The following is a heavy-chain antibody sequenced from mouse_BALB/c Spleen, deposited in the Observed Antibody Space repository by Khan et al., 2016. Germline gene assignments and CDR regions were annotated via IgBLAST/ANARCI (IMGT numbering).Heavy chain of an antibody. D-gene: IGHD2-3*01. V-gene: IGHV1-69*01. CDR1: GYSFTDSW. J-gene: IGHJ2*01. CDR3: ATKGYYFFDY. Sequence: QVQLQQPGAELVMPGASVKMSCKASGYSFTDSWMHWVKQRPGQGLEWIGAIYSSDSYTMYKQNFKGNATLTVVESSSTAYMHLSSLISEDAAVYYFATKGYYFFDYWGQGTTLTVSS. CDR2: IYSSDSYT.